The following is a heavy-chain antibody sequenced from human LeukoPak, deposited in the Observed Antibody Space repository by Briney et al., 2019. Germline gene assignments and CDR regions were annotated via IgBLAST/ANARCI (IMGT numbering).Heavy chain of an antibody. V-gene: IGHV3-21*01. Sequence: GGSLRLSCAASGFTFSSYTMNWVRQAPGKGLEWVSSIAGSSGYISYADSVKGRFTISRDNSKNTLYLQMNSLRAEDTAVYYCAKDSDSSGYPNEYYFDYWGQGTLVTVSS. D-gene: IGHD3-22*01. CDR2: IAGSSGYI. CDR1: GFTFSSYT. CDR3: AKDSDSSGYPNEYYFDY. J-gene: IGHJ4*02.